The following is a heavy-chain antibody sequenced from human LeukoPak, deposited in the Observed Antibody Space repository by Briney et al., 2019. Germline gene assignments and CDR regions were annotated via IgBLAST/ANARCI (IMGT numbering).Heavy chain of an antibody. V-gene: IGHV3-73*01. J-gene: IGHJ4*02. CDR2: IRNKANNYAT. Sequence: GGSLSLSCAASGFRFSGPPMHWVRQASGKGLEWVGRIRNKANNYATAYAASVKGRFTISRDDSNNTAYLQMNSLKTEDTAVYYCTRQDAVIIPTWGQGTLVTVSS. CDR1: GFRFSGPP. D-gene: IGHD2-21*01. CDR3: TRQDAVIIPT.